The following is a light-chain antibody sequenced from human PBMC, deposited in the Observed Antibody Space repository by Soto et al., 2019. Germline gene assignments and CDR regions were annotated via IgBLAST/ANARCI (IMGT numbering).Light chain of an antibody. Sequence: QSVLTQPPSASGTPGQRVSISCSGSSSNIGRDPVNWYQQLPGTAPKLLIYDNNHRPSGVPDRFSGSKSGTSASLAISGLQSEDEADYFCAGWDVDLRGFVFGTGTKVTVL. CDR3: AGWDVDLRGFV. CDR1: SSNIGRDP. CDR2: DNN. V-gene: IGLV1-44*01. J-gene: IGLJ1*01.